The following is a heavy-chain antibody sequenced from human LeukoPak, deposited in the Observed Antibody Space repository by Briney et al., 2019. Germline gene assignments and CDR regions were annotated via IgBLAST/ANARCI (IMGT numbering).Heavy chain of an antibody. V-gene: IGHV5-51*01. CDR2: IYPGDSDT. Sequence: GESLKLSCKGSGYSFTSYWTCWVRQMPGKGLEWMGIIYPGDSDTRYSPSFQGQVTISADKSISTAYLQWSSLKASDTAMYYCASTRNDYGHYRDALDIWGQGTLVTVSS. D-gene: IGHD4-17*01. CDR1: GYSFTSYW. CDR3: ASTRNDYGHYRDALDI. J-gene: IGHJ3*02.